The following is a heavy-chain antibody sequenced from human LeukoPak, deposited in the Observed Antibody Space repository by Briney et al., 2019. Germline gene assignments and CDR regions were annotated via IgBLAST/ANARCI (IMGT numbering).Heavy chain of an antibody. CDR3: AREYYYDSSGYGSFGY. CDR2: IKEDGSEK. D-gene: IGHD3-22*01. CDR1: GFTFSYFW. Sequence: PGGSLRLSCAASGFTFSYFWMSWVRQAPGKGLEWVANIKEDGSEKYDMDSVKGRFTISRDNAKNSLYLQMSSLRAEDTAVYYCAREYYYDSSGYGSFGYWGQGTLVTVSS. V-gene: IGHV3-7*01. J-gene: IGHJ4*02.